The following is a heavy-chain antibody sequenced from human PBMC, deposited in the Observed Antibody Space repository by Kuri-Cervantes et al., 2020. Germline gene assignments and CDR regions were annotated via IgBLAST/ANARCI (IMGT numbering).Heavy chain of an antibody. J-gene: IGHJ4*02. V-gene: IGHV4-39*07. D-gene: IGHD5-12*01. CDR1: GGSISSSSYY. Sequence: SETLSLTCTVSGGSISSSSYYWGWIRQPPGKGLEWIGEINHSGSTYYNPSLKSRVTISVDTSKNQFSLKLSSVTAADTAVYYCAEGVATGPLDYWGQGTLVTVSS. CDR2: INHSGST. CDR3: AEGVATGPLDY.